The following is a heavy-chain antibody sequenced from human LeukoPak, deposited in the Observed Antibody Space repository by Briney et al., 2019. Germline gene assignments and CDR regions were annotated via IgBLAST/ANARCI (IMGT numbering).Heavy chain of an antibody. CDR1: GFTFSSYW. Sequence: PGGSLRLSCAVSGFTFSSYWMNWVRQAPGKGLEWVASIKQDGSEKSYVDSVKGRFTISRDNAKNSLYLQMTSLRAEDTAVYYCARDGTAPGLYFDLWGQGTLVTVSS. J-gene: IGHJ4*01. V-gene: IGHV3-7*01. D-gene: IGHD6-13*01. CDR3: ARDGTAPGLYFDL. CDR2: IKQDGSEK.